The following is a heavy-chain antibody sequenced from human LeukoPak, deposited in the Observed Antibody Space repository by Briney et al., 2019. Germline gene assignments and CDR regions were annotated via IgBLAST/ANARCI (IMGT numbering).Heavy chain of an antibody. CDR2: ISAYNGNT. J-gene: IGHJ4*02. D-gene: IGHD3-3*01. CDR1: GYTFTSYG. CDR3: ARVGRFLEWLLPGNFDC. Sequence: VASVKVSCKASGYTFTSYGISWVRQAPGQGLEWMGWISAYNGNTNYAQKLQGRVTMTTDTSTSTAYMELRSVRSDDTAVYYCARVGRFLEWLLPGNFDCWGQGTLVTVSS. V-gene: IGHV1-18*01.